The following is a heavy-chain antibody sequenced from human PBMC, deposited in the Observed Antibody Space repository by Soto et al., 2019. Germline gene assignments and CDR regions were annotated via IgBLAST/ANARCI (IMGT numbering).Heavy chain of an antibody. CDR2: IHHGGNA. CDR1: GYVISSGYY. CDR3: ARGDDSIPYYGMDV. Sequence: LSLTCAVSGYVISSGYYWGWIRQSPGKGLEWIGSIHHGGNALYNPSLKGRVTISIDTSKNQFSLKLSSVTAADTAAYYCARGDDSIPYYGMDVWGQGTTVTVSS. J-gene: IGHJ6*02. V-gene: IGHV4-38-2*01. D-gene: IGHD3-22*01.